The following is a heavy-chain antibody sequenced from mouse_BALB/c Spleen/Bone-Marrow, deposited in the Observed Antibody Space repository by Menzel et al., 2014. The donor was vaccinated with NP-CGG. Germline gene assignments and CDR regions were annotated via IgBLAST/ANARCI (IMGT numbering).Heavy chain of an antibody. J-gene: IGHJ3*01. Sequence: EVKVIESGGGLVQPGGSLKLSCAASGFDFSRYWMSWVRQAPGKGLEWIGEINPDSSTINYTPSLKDKFIISRDNAKNTLYLQMSKVRSEDTALYYCARCGYYGRFAYWGQGTLVTVSA. CDR1: GFDFSRYW. CDR2: INPDSSTI. D-gene: IGHD2-3*01. CDR3: ARCGYYGRFAY. V-gene: IGHV4-1*02.